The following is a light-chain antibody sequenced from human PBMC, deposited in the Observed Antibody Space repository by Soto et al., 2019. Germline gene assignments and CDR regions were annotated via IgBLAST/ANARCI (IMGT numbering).Light chain of an antibody. J-gene: IGKJ2*01. CDR3: QQYGSSPNT. CDR1: QSVSSSY. V-gene: IGKV3-20*01. Sequence: EIVLTQSPGTLSLSPGERVTLSCRASQSVSSSYFAWYQQKPGQAPRLLIYGASSRATGIPDRFSGSGSGTDLTLTISRLEPEDFAVYYCQQYGSSPNTFGQGTKLEIK. CDR2: GAS.